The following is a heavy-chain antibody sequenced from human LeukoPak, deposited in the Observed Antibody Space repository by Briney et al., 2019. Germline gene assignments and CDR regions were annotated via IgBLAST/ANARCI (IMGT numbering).Heavy chain of an antibody. CDR2: IIPIFGAA. J-gene: IGHJ4*02. CDR3: AGEKYDSSGYTTYYLDY. CDR1: GGTFSSYA. Sequence: SVKVSCTASGGTFSSYAISWVRQAPGQGLEWMGGIIPIFGAANYAQKFQGRVTITADESTSTAYMELSSLRSEDTAVYYCAGEKYDSSGYTTYYLDYWGQGTLVTVSS. V-gene: IGHV1-69*13. D-gene: IGHD3-22*01.